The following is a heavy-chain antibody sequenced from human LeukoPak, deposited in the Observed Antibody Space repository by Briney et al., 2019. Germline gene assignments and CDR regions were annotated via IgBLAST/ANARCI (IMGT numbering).Heavy chain of an antibody. CDR2: ISWNSGSI. CDR3: AKVSLRYSYAPGAFDI. Sequence: GGSLRLSCAASGFTFDDYAMHWVRHAPGKGLEGVSGISWNSGSIGYADSVKGRFTISRDNAKNSLYLQMNSLRAEDTALYYCAKVSLRYSYAPGAFDIWGQGTMVTVSS. CDR1: GFTFDDYA. D-gene: IGHD5-18*01. V-gene: IGHV3-9*01. J-gene: IGHJ3*02.